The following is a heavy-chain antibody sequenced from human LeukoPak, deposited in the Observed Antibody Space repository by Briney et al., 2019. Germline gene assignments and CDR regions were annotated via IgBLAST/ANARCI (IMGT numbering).Heavy chain of an antibody. V-gene: IGHV3-23*01. D-gene: IGHD1-14*01. J-gene: IGHJ6*02. CDR1: GSTFNNYA. Sequence: GGSLRLSCAASGSTFNNYAMNWVRQAPGKGLEWVSVISGSGGTTYYADSVKGRFTISRDSSKNTLYLQMNSLRAEDTAVYYCAKVSGGGLYYDGMDVWGQGTTVTVSS. CDR2: ISGSGGTT. CDR3: AKVSGGGLYYDGMDV.